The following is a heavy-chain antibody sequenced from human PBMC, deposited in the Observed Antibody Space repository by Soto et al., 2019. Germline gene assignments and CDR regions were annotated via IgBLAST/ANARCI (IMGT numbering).Heavy chain of an antibody. J-gene: IGHJ6*03. CDR1: GDSFNDYY. D-gene: IGHD5-12*01. CDR3: ARESGGATATLDYYYFYMDV. Sequence: SGAEVRKPGASVTVSCRSSGDSFNDYYIHWVRQAPGPGFEWMGWINPNGGVTKYAQKFQGWVSMTRDTSIRTVYMQLSRLRSDDTAVYYCARESGGATATLDYYYFYMDVWGTGTTVTVSS. V-gene: IGHV1-2*04. CDR2: INPNGGVT.